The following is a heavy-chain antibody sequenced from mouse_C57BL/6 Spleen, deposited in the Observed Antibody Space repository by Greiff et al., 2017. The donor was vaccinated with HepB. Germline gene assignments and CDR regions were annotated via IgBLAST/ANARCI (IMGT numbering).Heavy chain of an antibody. J-gene: IGHJ4*01. Sequence: VQLQQSGPELVKPGASVKISCKASGYSFTGYYMNWVKQSPEKSLEWIGEINPSTGGTTYNQKFKAKATLTVDKSSSTAYMQLKSLTSEDSAVYYCAREGLTSTVVASDAMDYWGQGTSVTVSS. CDR3: AREGLTSTVVASDAMDY. V-gene: IGHV1-42*01. CDR1: GYSFTGYY. CDR2: INPSTGGT. D-gene: IGHD1-1*01.